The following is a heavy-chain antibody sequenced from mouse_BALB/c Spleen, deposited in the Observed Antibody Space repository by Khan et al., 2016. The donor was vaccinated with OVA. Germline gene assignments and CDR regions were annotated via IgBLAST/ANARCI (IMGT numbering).Heavy chain of an antibody. CDR3: ARGSDYGNFFAY. J-gene: IGHJ3*01. Sequence: VQLLESGGDLVRPGASVKLSCKTSGYTFTSYWIHWVKQRPGQGLEWIARIYPGTGSTYYNEKFKGKATLTADNSYSTAYMQLSSLKSEDSSVYLCARGSDYGNFFAYWGQGTLVTVSA. D-gene: IGHD2-1*01. CDR2: IYPGTGST. CDR1: GYTFTSYW. V-gene: IGHV1S132*01.